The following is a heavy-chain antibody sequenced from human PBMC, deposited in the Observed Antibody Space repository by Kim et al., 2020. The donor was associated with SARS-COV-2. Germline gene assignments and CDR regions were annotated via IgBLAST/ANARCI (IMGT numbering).Heavy chain of an antibody. CDR1: GFTFNYYA. Sequence: GGSLRLSCAASGFTFNYYAMTWVRQAPGKGLDWVSTIYGNGDKTYYADSVSGRFTISRDNSQNTLYLQMSGLSAEDTAVYYCAKAAGTSGSTRYLDSWGQGTLVTVSS. CDR3: AKAAGTSGSTRYLDS. D-gene: IGHD1-7*01. V-gene: IGHV3-23*01. CDR2: IYGNGDKT. J-gene: IGHJ4*02.